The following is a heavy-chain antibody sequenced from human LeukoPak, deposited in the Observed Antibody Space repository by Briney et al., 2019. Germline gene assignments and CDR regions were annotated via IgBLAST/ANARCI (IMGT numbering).Heavy chain of an antibody. Sequence: PGGSLRLSCAASGFTFGIYAMTWVRQAPGKGLEWVSTFTYSGVNTYYADSVRGRFTISRDNSKNTLYLQLNSLRAEDTALYYCAKGPHSSGWHYFDYWGQGTLVTVSS. J-gene: IGHJ4*02. CDR3: AKGPHSSGWHYFDY. D-gene: IGHD6-19*01. CDR2: FTYSGVNT. CDR1: GFTFGIYA. V-gene: IGHV3-23*01.